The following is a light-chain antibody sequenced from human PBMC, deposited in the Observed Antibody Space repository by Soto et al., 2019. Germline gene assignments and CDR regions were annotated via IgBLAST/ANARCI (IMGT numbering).Light chain of an antibody. V-gene: IGLV2-11*01. CDR3: SSYAGTYSYVV. CDR1: SGDVGGYNY. CDR2: DVS. Sequence: QSALTQPRSVSGSPGQSVTISCTGTSGDVGGYNYVSWYQQHPGNAPKLMISDVSKRPSGVPDRFSGSKSGNTASLTISGLLTEDEADYYCSSYAGTYSYVVIGGGTKLTVL. J-gene: IGLJ2*01.